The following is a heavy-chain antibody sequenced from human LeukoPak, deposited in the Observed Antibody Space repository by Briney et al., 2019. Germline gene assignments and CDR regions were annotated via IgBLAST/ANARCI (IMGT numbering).Heavy chain of an antibody. Sequence: GGSLRLSCAASGFTFSSYSMNWVRQAPGKGLEWVSFISSSSSYIYYADSVKGRFTISRDNAKNSLYLQMNSLRAEDTAVYYCARKDPRDAFDIWGQGTMVTVSS. D-gene: IGHD2-15*01. J-gene: IGHJ3*02. V-gene: IGHV3-21*01. CDR3: ARKDPRDAFDI. CDR2: ISSSSSYI. CDR1: GFTFSSYS.